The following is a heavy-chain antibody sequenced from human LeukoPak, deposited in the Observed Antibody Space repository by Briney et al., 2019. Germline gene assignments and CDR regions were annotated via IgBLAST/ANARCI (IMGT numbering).Heavy chain of an antibody. CDR2: ISYDGSNK. CDR1: GFTFNSYA. V-gene: IGHV3-30*04. CDR3: ATPISSSLGAFDI. J-gene: IGHJ3*02. D-gene: IGHD3-16*01. Sequence: PGRSLRLSCAASGFTFNSYAMHWVRQAPGKGLEWVAVISYDGSNKYYADSVKGRFTISRDNSKNTPYLQMNSLRAEDTAVYYCATPISSSLGAFDIWGQGTMVTVSS.